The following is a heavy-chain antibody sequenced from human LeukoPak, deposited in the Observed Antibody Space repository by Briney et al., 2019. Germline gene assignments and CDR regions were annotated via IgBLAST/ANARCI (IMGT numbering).Heavy chain of an antibody. CDR1: EYTLTAYY. J-gene: IGHJ4*02. CDR2: INPSGGST. Sequence: ASVKVSCKSSEYTLTAYYMHWVRQAPGQGLEWMGIINPSGGSTTYAQKFQGRVTMTRDTSTSTVYMELSSLRSEDTAVYYCARCLYSNSCDYWGQGTLVTVSS. V-gene: IGHV1-46*01. CDR3: ARCLYSNSCDY. D-gene: IGHD6-6*01.